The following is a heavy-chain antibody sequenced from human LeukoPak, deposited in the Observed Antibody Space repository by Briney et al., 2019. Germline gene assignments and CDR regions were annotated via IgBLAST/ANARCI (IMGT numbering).Heavy chain of an antibody. CDR2: IYYSGST. V-gene: IGHV4-59*01. J-gene: IGHJ4*02. CDR1: GGSISSYY. Sequence: PSETLSLTCTVSGGSISSYYWSWIRQPPGKGLEWIGYIYYSGSTNYNPSLKSRVTISVDTSKNQFSLKLSSVTAADTAVYYCARGQNYYDSSGEPRSYFDYWGQGTLVTVSS. CDR3: ARGQNYYDSSGEPRSYFDY. D-gene: IGHD3-22*01.